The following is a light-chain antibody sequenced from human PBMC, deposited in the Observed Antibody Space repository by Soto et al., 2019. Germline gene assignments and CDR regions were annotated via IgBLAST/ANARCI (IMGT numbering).Light chain of an antibody. CDR2: DVT. CDR3: SSYTSRSTPLV. J-gene: IGLJ3*02. Sequence: QSALTQPASVSGSPGQSITISCTGTSSDVGGYNYVSWYQQHPGKAPKLMIYDVTNRPSGVSNRFSGSKSGNTASLTISGLQAEDEADYYCSSYTSRSTPLVVGGGTKLTVL. V-gene: IGLV2-14*01. CDR1: SSDVGGYNY.